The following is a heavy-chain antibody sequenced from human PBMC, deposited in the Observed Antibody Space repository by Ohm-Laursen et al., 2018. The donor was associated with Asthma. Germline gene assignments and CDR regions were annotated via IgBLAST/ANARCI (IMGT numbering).Heavy chain of an antibody. Sequence: GSLRLSCTASGYTFSRYSIHWVRQIPGKGLEWVASISTASSFIYYADSVRGRFTASRDNARNSVYLQMNSPRAEDTALYYCARIGPEWELPGREYSLHHWGEGTLVTVSS. J-gene: IGHJ1*01. CDR2: ISTASSFI. V-gene: IGHV3-21*01. CDR1: GYTFSRYS. D-gene: IGHD1-26*01. CDR3: ARIGPEWELPGREYSLHH.